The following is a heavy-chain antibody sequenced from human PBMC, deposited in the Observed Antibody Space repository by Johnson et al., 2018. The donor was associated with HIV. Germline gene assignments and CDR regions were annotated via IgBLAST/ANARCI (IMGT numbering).Heavy chain of an antibody. CDR1: GFTFDDYG. J-gene: IGHJ3*02. V-gene: IGHV3-20*04. CDR3: TTDHSTDAFDI. Sequence: VQLVESGGGVVQPGRSLRLSCAASGFTFDDYGMNWVRQAPGKGLEWVSGVNWNGDNTGYADSVKGRVTISRDDSKNTLYLQMNSLKTEDTAVYYCTTDHSTDAFDIWGQGTMVTVSS. D-gene: IGHD2-15*01. CDR2: VNWNGDNT.